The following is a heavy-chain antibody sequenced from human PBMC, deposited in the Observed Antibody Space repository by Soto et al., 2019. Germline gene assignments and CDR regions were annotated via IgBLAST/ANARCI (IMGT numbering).Heavy chain of an antibody. CDR1: GFTFSSYA. CDR2: ISGSAITT. Sequence: EVQLLDSGGGLVQPGGSLRLSCAASGFTFSSYAMSWVRQAPGKGLEWVSAISGSAITTYYADSVKGRLTISRDNSKKTGYLQMTSLRAEDTAIYYCAKVIVARGGMDGWGRGTTVTVSS. D-gene: IGHD6-6*01. J-gene: IGHJ6*02. V-gene: IGHV3-23*01. CDR3: AKVIVARGGMDG.